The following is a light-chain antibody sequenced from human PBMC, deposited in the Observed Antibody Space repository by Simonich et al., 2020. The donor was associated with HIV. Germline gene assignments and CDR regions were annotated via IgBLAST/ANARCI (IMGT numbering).Light chain of an antibody. V-gene: IGKV3-15*01. J-gene: IGKJ1*01. Sequence: EIVMTQSPATLSVSPGERATLSCRASQSVSSNLAWYQQNPGQAPRLLNDGASTRATGIPARFSGSGSGTEFNLTISSMQSEDSAVYYCQHYDKWPPWTFGQGTKVEIK. CDR3: QHYDKWPPWT. CDR2: GAS. CDR1: QSVSSN.